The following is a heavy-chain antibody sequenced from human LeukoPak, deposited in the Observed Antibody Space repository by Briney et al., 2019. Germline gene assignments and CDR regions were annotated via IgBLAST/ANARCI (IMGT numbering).Heavy chain of an antibody. V-gene: IGHV1-46*02. Sequence: ASVKVSCKASGYTFNNYYIHWVRQAPGHGLEWMGITNPNGGTTNYAQKFQGRVTMTRDTSTSTLYVELSSLRSEDTAMYYCARDAYYDGSGSSPNWFDPWGQGTLVTVSS. CDR1: GYTFNNYY. CDR3: ARDAYYDGSGSSPNWFDP. J-gene: IGHJ5*02. D-gene: IGHD3-22*01. CDR2: TNPNGGTT.